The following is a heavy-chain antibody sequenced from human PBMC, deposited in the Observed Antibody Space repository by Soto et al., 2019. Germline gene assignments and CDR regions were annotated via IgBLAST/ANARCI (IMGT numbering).Heavy chain of an antibody. V-gene: IGHV1-18*01. CDR3: ARDTAMALPDA. J-gene: IGHJ4*02. CDR2: ISAHNGNT. Sequence: QVQLVQSGAEVKKPGASVKVSCKASGYTFTSYGISWVRQAPGQGLEWMGWISAHNGNTKYAQKLQGRVTMTTDPSTSTAYMEVRSLRSDDTAVYYCARDTAMALPDAWGQGTLVTVSS. CDR1: GYTFTSYG. D-gene: IGHD5-18*01.